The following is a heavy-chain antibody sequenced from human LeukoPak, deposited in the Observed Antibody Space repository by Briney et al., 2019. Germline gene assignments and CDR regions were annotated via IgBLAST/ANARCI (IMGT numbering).Heavy chain of an antibody. Sequence: GGSLRLSCAASGFTFDDYAMHWVRQAPGRGLEWVSLISWDGGSTYYADSVKGRFTISRDNSKNSLYLQMNSLRAEDTALYYCAKDGGIREAVAPGAFDIWGQGTMVTVSS. CDR2: ISWDGGST. V-gene: IGHV3-43D*04. J-gene: IGHJ3*02. D-gene: IGHD6-19*01. CDR1: GFTFDDYA. CDR3: AKDGGIREAVAPGAFDI.